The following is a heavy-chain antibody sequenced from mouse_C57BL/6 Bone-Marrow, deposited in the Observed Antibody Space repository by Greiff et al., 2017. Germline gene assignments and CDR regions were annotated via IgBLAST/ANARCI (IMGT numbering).Heavy chain of an antibody. CDR3: AREGIYYGIFWFAY. V-gene: IGHV1-64*01. CDR2: IHPNSGST. Sequence: QVQLQQPGAELVKPGASAKLSCKASGYTFTSYWMHWVKQRPGQGLEWIGMIHPNSGSTNYNEKFKSKATLTVDKSSSTAYMQLSSLTSEDSAVYYCAREGIYYGIFWFAYWGQGTLVTVSA. J-gene: IGHJ3*01. CDR1: GYTFTSYW. D-gene: IGHD2-1*01.